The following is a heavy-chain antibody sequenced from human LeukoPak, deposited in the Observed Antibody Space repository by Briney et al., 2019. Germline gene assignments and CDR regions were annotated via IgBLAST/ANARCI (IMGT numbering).Heavy chain of an antibody. Sequence: SETLSLTCAVYGGSFSGYYWSWIRQPPGKGLEWIGEINHSGSTNYNPSLKSRVTISVDTSKNQFSLKLSSVTAADTAVYYCARLSASDFGVAHAFDYWGQGTLVTVSS. J-gene: IGHJ4*02. V-gene: IGHV4-34*01. D-gene: IGHD3-3*01. CDR1: GGSFSGYY. CDR2: INHSGST. CDR3: ARLSASDFGVAHAFDY.